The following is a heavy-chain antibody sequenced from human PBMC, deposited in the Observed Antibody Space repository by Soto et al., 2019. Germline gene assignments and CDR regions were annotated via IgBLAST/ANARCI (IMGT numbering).Heavy chain of an antibody. CDR2: MNPNSGNT. J-gene: IGHJ6*02. V-gene: IGHV1-8*01. Sequence: ASVKVSCKASGYTFTSYDINWVRQATGQGLEWMGWMNPNSGNTGYAQKFQGRVTMTRNTSISTAYMELSSLRSEDTAVYYCARGGFGYYDFWSGYYSGGPYYYYGMDVWGQGTTVTVSS. D-gene: IGHD3-3*01. CDR3: ARGGFGYYDFWSGYYSGGPYYYYGMDV. CDR1: GYTFTSYD.